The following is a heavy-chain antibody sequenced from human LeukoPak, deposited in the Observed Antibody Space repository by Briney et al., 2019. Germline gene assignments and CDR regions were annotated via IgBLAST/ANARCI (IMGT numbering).Heavy chain of an antibody. CDR3: ARAFVRAFDY. CDR2: INPNSGGT. D-gene: IGHD2-8*01. Sequence: GASVKVSCKASGYTFTGYYMHWVRQAPGQGLEWLGWINPNSGGTNYAQKFQGRVTMTRDTSISTAYMELSRLRADDTAVYYCARAFVRAFDYWGQGTLVTVCS. J-gene: IGHJ4*02. V-gene: IGHV1-2*02. CDR1: GYTFTGYY.